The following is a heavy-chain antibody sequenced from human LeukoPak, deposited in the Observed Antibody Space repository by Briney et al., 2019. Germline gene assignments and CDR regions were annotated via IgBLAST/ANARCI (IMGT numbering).Heavy chain of an antibody. J-gene: IGHJ6*03. CDR3: ARGPHGSGSYYNVRSYYYYYMDV. CDR2: INHSGST. Sequence: SETLSLTCAVYGGSFSGYYWSWIRQPPGKGLEWIGEINHSGSTNYNPSLKSRVTISVDTSKNQFSLKLSSVTAADTAVYYCARGPHGSGSYYNVRSYYYYYMDVWGKGTTVTVSS. CDR1: GGSFSGYY. D-gene: IGHD3-10*01. V-gene: IGHV4-34*01.